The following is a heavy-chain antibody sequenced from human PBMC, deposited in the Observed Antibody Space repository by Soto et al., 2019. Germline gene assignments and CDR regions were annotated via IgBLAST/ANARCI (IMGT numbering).Heavy chain of an antibody. CDR2: IYYSGNT. J-gene: IGHJ4*02. D-gene: IGHD3-16*01. V-gene: IGHV4-30-4*01. Sequence: PSETLSLTCSVSGGSTSSDNYWSWIRQPPGKGLEWIGHIYYSGNTDYNPSLKSRLAISIDTSKNQFSLKLSSVTAADTAVYFCAREGGESSDGLYYFDSWGQGSLVTVSS. CDR1: GGSTSSDNY. CDR3: AREGGESSDGLYYFDS.